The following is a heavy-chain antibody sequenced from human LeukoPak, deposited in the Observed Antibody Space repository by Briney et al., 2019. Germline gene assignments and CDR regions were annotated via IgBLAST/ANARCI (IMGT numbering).Heavy chain of an antibody. D-gene: IGHD5-12*01. CDR2: ISWNSGSI. J-gene: IGHJ6*03. CDR3: ARGGYVNYYYYYYMDV. V-gene: IGHV3-9*01. CDR1: GFTFDDYA. Sequence: PGGSLRLSCAASGFTFDDYAMHWVRQAPGKGLEWVSGISWNSGSIGYADSVKGRFTISRDNAKNSLYLQMNSLRAEDTAVYYCARGGYVNYYYYYYMDVWGKGTTVTVSS.